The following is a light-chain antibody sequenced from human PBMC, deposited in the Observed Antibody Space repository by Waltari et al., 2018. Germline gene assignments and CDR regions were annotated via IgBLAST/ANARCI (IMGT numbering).Light chain of an antibody. V-gene: IGLV1-40*01. J-gene: IGLJ1*01. Sequence: QSVLPQPPSVSGAPGPRVPHSCTGNSSKFGAGYDVHWYPHLPGRAPKRLIKENSKRPSGVPDRFSGSKSGTSASLAITGLQAEDEADYYCQSFDSSLGGSVFGTGTKVSVL. CDR2: ENS. CDR3: QSFDSSLGGSV. CDR1: SSKFGAGYD.